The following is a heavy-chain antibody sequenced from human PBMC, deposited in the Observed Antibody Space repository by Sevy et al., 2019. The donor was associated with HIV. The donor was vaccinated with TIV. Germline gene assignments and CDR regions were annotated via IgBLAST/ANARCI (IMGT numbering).Heavy chain of an antibody. CDR2: ISAYNGNT. V-gene: IGHV1-18*01. CDR1: GYTFTSYG. Sequence: ASVKVSCKASGYTFTSYGISWVRQAPGQGLEWMGWISAYNGNTNYAQKLQGRVTMTTDTSTSTAYMEPRSLRSDDTAVYYCARDDCSGGSCYSPLDYWGQGTLVTVSS. CDR3: ARDDCSGGSCYSPLDY. D-gene: IGHD2-15*01. J-gene: IGHJ4*02.